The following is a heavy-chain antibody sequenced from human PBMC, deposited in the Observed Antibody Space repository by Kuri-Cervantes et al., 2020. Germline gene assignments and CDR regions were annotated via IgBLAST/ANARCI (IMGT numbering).Heavy chain of an antibody. CDR3: ARDISTMIQIGYYGMDV. Sequence: GSLRLSCSVSGGSISGYYWSWIRQPPGKGLEYIGYIYYSGSTNYNPSLKSRVIISVDTSKNQFSLKLSSVTAADTAVYYCARDISTMIQIGYYGMDVWGQGTTVTVSS. D-gene: IGHD3-22*01. J-gene: IGHJ6*02. CDR2: IYYSGST. V-gene: IGHV4-59*01. CDR1: GGSISGYY.